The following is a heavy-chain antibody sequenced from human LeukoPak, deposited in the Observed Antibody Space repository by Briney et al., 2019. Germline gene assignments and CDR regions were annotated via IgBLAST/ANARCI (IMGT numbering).Heavy chain of an antibody. D-gene: IGHD3-10*01. Sequence: EASVKVSCKASGYTFTSYDINWVRQATGQGLEWMGWMNPNSGNTGYAQKFQGRVTMTRNTSISTAYMELSSLRSEDTAVYYCARGRVTMVRGVIRLGYYYYMGVWGKGTTVTISS. V-gene: IGHV1-8*01. CDR1: GYTFTSYD. J-gene: IGHJ6*03. CDR3: ARGRVTMVRGVIRLGYYYYMGV. CDR2: MNPNSGNT.